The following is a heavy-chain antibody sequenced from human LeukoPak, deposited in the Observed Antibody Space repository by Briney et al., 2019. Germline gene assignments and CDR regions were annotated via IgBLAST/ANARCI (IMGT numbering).Heavy chain of an antibody. Sequence: SETLSLTCAVYGGSFSGYYWSWIRQPPGKGLEWIGEINHSGSTNYNPSLKSRVTISVDTSKNQFSLKLSSVTAADTAVYYCARVRYDYVWGSYRQGNWFDPWGQGTLVTVSS. V-gene: IGHV4-34*01. CDR1: GGSFSGYY. D-gene: IGHD3-16*02. CDR2: INHSGST. CDR3: ARVRYDYVWGSYRQGNWFDP. J-gene: IGHJ5*02.